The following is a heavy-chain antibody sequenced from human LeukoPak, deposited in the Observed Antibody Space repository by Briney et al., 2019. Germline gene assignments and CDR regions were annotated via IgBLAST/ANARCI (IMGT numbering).Heavy chain of an antibody. CDR1: GYTFTGYY. CDR2: IIPILGIA. V-gene: IGHV1-69*04. Sequence: ASVKVSCKASGYTFTGYYMHWVRQAPGQGLEWMGRIIPILGIANYAQKFQGRVTITADKSTSTAYMELSSLRSEDTAVYYCARDRYYDIYNWGQGTLVTVSS. CDR3: ARDRYYDIYN. J-gene: IGHJ4*02. D-gene: IGHD3-9*01.